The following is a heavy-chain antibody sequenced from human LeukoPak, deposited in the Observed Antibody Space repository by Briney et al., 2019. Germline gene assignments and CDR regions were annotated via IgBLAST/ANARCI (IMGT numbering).Heavy chain of an antibody. CDR1: GGTFSSYA. J-gene: IGHJ4*02. D-gene: IGHD1-26*01. CDR3: ARDRGSYPYSDY. Sequence: ASVKVSCKASGGTFSSYAISWVRQAPGQGLEWMGGIIPIFGTANYAQKFQGRVTITADESTSTAYMELSSLRSEDTAVYYCARDRGSYPYSDYWGQGTLVTVSS. V-gene: IGHV1-69*13. CDR2: IIPIFGTA.